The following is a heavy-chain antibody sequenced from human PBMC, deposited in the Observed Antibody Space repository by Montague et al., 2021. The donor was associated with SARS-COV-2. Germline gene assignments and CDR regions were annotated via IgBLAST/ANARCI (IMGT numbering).Heavy chain of an antibody. Sequence: SETLSLTCTVSGGSISSSSYYWGWIRQPPGKGLEWIGCIYYSGSTYYXPPLKSRVTISVDTSKNQFSLKLSSVTAADTAVYYCARPVSYYDILSSSTNWFDPWGQGTLVTVSS. J-gene: IGHJ5*02. CDR2: IYYSGST. CDR1: GGSISSSSYY. CDR3: ARPVSYYDILSSSTNWFDP. V-gene: IGHV4-39*01. D-gene: IGHD3-9*01.